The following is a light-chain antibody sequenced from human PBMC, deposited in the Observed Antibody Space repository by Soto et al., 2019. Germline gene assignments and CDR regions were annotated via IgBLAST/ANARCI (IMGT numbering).Light chain of an antibody. CDR3: TSHTASSTWV. Sequence: QAVVTQPPSASGTPGQRVTISCSGSSSNIGSNSVYWYHQLPGTAPKLMIYEVSRRPSGVSNRFSGSKSANTASLTISGLQAEDEADYYCTSHTASSTWVFGGGTQLTVL. CDR1: SSNIGSNS. CDR2: EVS. J-gene: IGLJ3*02. V-gene: IGLV1-44*01.